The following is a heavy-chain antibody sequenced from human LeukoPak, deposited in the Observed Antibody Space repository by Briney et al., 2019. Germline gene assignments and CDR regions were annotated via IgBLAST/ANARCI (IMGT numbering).Heavy chain of an antibody. CDR3: ASSHSVVATILFDY. J-gene: IGHJ4*02. CDR2: INHSGST. CDR1: GGSVSSSNFY. Sequence: SETLSLTCSVSGGSVSSSNFYWGWIRQPPGKGLEWIGEINHSGSTNYNPSLKSRVTISVDTSKNQFSLKLSSVTAADTAVYYCASSHSVVATILFDYWGQGTLVTVSS. D-gene: IGHD5-12*01. V-gene: IGHV4-39*07.